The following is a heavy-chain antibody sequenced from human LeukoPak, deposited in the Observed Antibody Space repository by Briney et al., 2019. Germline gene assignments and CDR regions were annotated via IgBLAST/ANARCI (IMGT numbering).Heavy chain of an antibody. CDR3: ARGWLAETTVVTPYNY. CDR1: GGTFSSYD. Sequence: SVKVSCKASGGTFSSYDISWVRQAPGQGLEWMGGITPIFGTAKYAQKFQGRVTITAVESMSTAYMELSGLRSEDTAVYYCARGWLAETTVVTPYNYWGQGTLVTVSS. V-gene: IGHV1-69*01. CDR2: ITPIFGTA. J-gene: IGHJ4*02. D-gene: IGHD4-23*01.